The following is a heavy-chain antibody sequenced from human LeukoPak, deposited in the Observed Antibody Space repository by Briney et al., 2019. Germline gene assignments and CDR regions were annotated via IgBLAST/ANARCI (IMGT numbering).Heavy chain of an antibody. CDR3: ARVYSGSYRYWYFDL. CDR2: INHSGST. V-gene: IGHV4-34*01. J-gene: IGHJ2*01. CDR1: GGSFSGYY. D-gene: IGHD1-26*01. Sequence: SETLSLTCAVYGGSFSGYYWSWIRQPPGKGLEWIGEINHSGSTNHNPSLKRRVTISVDTSKNQFSLKLSSVTAADTAVYYCARVYSGSYRYWYFDLWGRGTLVTVSS.